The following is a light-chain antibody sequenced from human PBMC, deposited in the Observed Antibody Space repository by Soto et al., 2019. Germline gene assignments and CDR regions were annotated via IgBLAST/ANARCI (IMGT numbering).Light chain of an antibody. CDR3: SSYARSDTWI. CDR2: DVT. Sequence: QNGAVSGSTAQSRTVSCTGTSRDVAVYSYVSWFQQHPDKAPQLLIYDVTKRPSGVPDRFSGSKSGNTAALTISGLQAEDEAEYFCSSYARSDTWIFGSGTQVT. CDR1: SRDVAVYSY. V-gene: IGLV2-11*01. J-gene: IGLJ1*01.